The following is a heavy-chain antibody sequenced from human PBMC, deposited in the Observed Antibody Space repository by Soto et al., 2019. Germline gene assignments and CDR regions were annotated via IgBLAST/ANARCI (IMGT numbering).Heavy chain of an antibody. J-gene: IGHJ4*02. Sequence: EVQLVETGGSLIQPGGSLRLSCAVSGFTVRSNYMSWVRQAPGKGLEWVSIIYSSGNTHYADSVKGRFTMSRDTSNNTVFLQMSSLRAEDTAVYYCARVSSPFGYWGQGTLVTVSS. CDR1: GFTVRSNY. CDR3: ARVSSPFGY. D-gene: IGHD3-16*01. V-gene: IGHV3-53*02. CDR2: IYSSGNT.